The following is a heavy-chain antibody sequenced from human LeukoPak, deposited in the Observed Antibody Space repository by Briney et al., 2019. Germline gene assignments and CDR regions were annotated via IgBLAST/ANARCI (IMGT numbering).Heavy chain of an antibody. J-gene: IGHJ4*02. CDR2: IGNNGDTT. V-gene: IGHV3-64*01. Sequence: GGSLRLSCAASGFIFSSHAMHWVRQAPGKGLEYVSAIGNNGDTTYYANSVKGRFTISRDNSKNTLYLQMNCLRAEDTAVYYCAKDSDVWGSYRYTPPGYWGQGTLVTVSS. CDR1: GFIFSSHA. D-gene: IGHD3-16*02. CDR3: AKDSDVWGSYRYTPPGY.